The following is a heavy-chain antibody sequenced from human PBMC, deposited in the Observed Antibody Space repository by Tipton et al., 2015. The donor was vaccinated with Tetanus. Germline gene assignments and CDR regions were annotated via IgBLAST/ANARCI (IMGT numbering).Heavy chain of an antibody. CDR1: GFTFGSYP. CDR3: AKARTWINLWFGDA. V-gene: IGHV3-23*01. Sequence: GSLRLSCVASGFTFGSYPMSWIRRAPGKGLEWVSGVSGNGGSTYYNDSVRGRFTVSRDNSGNTLYLQMNGLKVEDSAIYYCAKARTWINLWFGDAWGPGTRVIVSS. D-gene: IGHD3-10*01. CDR2: VSGNGGST. J-gene: IGHJ5*02.